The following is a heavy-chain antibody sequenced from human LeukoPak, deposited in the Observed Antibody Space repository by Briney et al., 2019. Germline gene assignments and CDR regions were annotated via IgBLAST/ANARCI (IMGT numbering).Heavy chain of an antibody. CDR1: GGSISSSSYY. V-gene: IGHV4-39*07. Sequence: SETLSLTCTVSGGSISSSSYYWGWIRQPPGKGLEWIGSIYHSGSTNYNPSLKSRVTISVDKSKNQFSLKLSSVTAADTAVYYCARGVLLWFGEESYYYYYMDVWGKGTTVTVSS. J-gene: IGHJ6*03. CDR2: IYHSGST. D-gene: IGHD3-10*01. CDR3: ARGVLLWFGEESYYYYYMDV.